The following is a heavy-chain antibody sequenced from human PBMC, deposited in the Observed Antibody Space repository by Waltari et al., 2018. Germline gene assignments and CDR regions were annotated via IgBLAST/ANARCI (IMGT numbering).Heavy chain of an antibody. V-gene: IGHV3-30-3*01. Sequence: LVESGGDVVQSGRSLRLSCASSGSAFNNDIMHWVRQAPGKGLEWVSAMSYDGYSRYYADSVKGRFTISRDDSLKTVYLQLDSLRVEDTAVYYCAREGYTGGRAGNFDYWGQGTLVTVSS. D-gene: IGHD2-8*02. CDR2: MSYDGYSR. CDR1: GSAFNNDI. J-gene: IGHJ4*02. CDR3: AREGYTGGRAGNFDY.